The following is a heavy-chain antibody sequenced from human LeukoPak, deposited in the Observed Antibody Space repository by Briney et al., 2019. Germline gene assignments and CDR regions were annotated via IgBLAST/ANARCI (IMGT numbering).Heavy chain of an antibody. Sequence: PGGSLRLSCTASGFTFGDYAMSWFRQAPGKGLEWVGFIRSKAYGGTTEYAASVKGRFTISRDDSESIAYLQMNSLKTEDTAVYYCTRPNDYGDSSWGYWGRGTLVTVSS. CDR1: GFTFGDYA. V-gene: IGHV3-49*03. CDR2: IRSKAYGGTT. J-gene: IGHJ4*02. D-gene: IGHD4-17*01. CDR3: TRPNDYGDSSWGY.